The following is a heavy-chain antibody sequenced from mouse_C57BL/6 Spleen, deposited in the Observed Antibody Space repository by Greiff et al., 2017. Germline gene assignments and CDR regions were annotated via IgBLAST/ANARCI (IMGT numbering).Heavy chain of an antibody. V-gene: IGHV1-53*01. Sequence: VKLQQPGTELVKPGASVKLSCKASGYTFTSYWMHWVKQRPGQGLEWIGNINPSNGGTNYNEKFKSKATLTVDKSSSTAYMPLSSLTSEDSAVFYCARVVYYDYVYYFDYWGQGTTLTVSS. J-gene: IGHJ2*01. CDR2: INPSNGGT. CDR1: GYTFTSYW. D-gene: IGHD2-4*01. CDR3: ARVVYYDYVYYFDY.